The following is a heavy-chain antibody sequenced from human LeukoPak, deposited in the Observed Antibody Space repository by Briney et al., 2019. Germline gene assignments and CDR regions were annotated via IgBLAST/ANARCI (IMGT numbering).Heavy chain of an antibody. D-gene: IGHD6-19*01. J-gene: IGHJ4*02. Sequence: PGGSLRLSCAASGFTFSSYAMHWVRQAPGRGLEWVSGISWNSGSIGYADSVKGRFTISRDNAKNSLYLQMNSLRAEDTALYYCAKGKYSSGWYGDYFDYWGQGTLVTVSS. CDR3: AKGKYSSGWYGDYFDY. CDR2: ISWNSGSI. CDR1: GFTFSSYA. V-gene: IGHV3-9*01.